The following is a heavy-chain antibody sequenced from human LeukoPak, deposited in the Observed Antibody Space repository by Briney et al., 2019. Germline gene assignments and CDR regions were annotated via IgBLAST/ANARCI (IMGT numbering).Heavy chain of an antibody. CDR2: ISWNSGSI. CDR1: GFTFDDYA. D-gene: IGHD3-22*01. CDR3: AKDRYYDSSGPRIDY. J-gene: IGHJ4*02. V-gene: IGHV3-9*01. Sequence: PGGSLRLSCAASGFTFDDYAMHWVRQAPGKGLEWVSGISWNSGSIGYADSVKGRFTISRDNAKNPLYLQMNSLRAEDTALYYCAKDRYYDSSGPRIDYWGQGTLVTVSS.